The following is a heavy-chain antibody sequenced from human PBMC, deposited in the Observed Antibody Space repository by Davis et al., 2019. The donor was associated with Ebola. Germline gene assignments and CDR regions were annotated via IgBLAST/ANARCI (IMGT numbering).Heavy chain of an antibody. CDR3: ARDWGRQGIAVVGIQH. V-gene: IGHV1-2*02. D-gene: IGHD6-19*01. J-gene: IGHJ1*01. CDR1: GYTFTGYY. Sequence: ASVKVSCKASGYTFTGYYMHWVRQAPGQGLEWMGWINPNSGGTNYAQKFQGRVTMTRDTSISTAYMELSRLRSDDTAVYYCARDWGRQGIAVVGIQHWGQGTLVTVSS. CDR2: INPNSGGT.